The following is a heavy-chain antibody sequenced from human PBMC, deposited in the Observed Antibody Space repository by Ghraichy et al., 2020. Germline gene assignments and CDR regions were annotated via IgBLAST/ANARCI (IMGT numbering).Heavy chain of an antibody. J-gene: IGHJ6*03. CDR2: ISGSGGST. CDR3: AKGGGMATIYYDYHYYVDV. V-gene: IGHV3-23*01. CDR1: GFTFRSYA. D-gene: IGHD5-24*01. Sequence: GGSLRLSCAASGFTFRSYAMSWVRQAPGKGLEWFSSISGSGGSTYYADSVKGRFTVSRDISKNTLYVQMNSLRAEDTAVYYCAKGGGMATIYYDYHYYVDVWGKGTTVTVSS.